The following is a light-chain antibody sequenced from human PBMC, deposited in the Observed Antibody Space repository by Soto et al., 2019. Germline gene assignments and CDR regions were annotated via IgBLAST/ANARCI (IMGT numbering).Light chain of an antibody. Sequence: EIVLTQSPATLSLSPGERATLSCRASQSLSSNLAWYQQKPGRAPRLLIYDASNRATGIPARFSGSGSGTDFTLTISSLEPEDFAVYYCQQYNNWPAITFGQGTRLEIK. V-gene: IGKV3-11*01. CDR2: DAS. J-gene: IGKJ5*01. CDR1: QSLSSN. CDR3: QQYNNWPAIT.